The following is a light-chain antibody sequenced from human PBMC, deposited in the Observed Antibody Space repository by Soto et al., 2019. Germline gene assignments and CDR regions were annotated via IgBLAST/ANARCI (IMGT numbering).Light chain of an antibody. J-gene: IGKJ5*01. CDR1: RSISSY. CDR2: AAS. CDR3: QQSYNTPIT. V-gene: IGKV1-39*01. Sequence: IQMTQSPPSLSASVGDRVTITCRASRSISSYLNWYQQKPGKAPKLLIYAASSLQSGVPSRFSGSGSGTDFTLTIRSLQPEDFATYYCQQSYNTPITFGQGTRLEIK.